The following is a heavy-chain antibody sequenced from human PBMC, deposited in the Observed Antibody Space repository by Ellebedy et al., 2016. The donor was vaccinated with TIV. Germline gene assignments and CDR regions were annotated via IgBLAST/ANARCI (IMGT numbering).Heavy chain of an antibody. CDR3: ARGPHFLLRGVITKTSDY. J-gene: IGHJ4*02. Sequence: SETLSLTXAVYGGSFSGYYWSWIRQPPGKGLEWIGEINHSGSTNYNPSLKSRVTISVDTSKNQFSLKLSSVTAADTAVYYCARGPHFLLRGVITKTSDYWGQGTLVTVSS. CDR2: INHSGST. D-gene: IGHD3-10*01. V-gene: IGHV4-34*01. CDR1: GGSFSGYY.